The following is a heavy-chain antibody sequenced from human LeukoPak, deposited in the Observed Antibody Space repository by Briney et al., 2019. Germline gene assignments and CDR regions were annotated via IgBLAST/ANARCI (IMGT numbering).Heavy chain of an antibody. J-gene: IGHJ4*02. D-gene: IGHD2-21*01. CDR3: ARVGDYAVFEY. Sequence: GGSLRLSCAAPGFTFNDYYMSWIRQAPGKGLEWLSYINIGGTNTHYADSVKGRFTVSRDNAKNSLHLQMNSLRVEDTAVYYCARVGDYAVFEYWGQGALVTVSS. CDR2: INIGGTNT. V-gene: IGHV3-11*06. CDR1: GFTFNDYY.